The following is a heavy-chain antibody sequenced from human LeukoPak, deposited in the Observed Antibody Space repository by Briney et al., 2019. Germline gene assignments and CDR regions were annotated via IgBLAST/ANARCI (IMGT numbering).Heavy chain of an antibody. J-gene: IGHJ4*02. D-gene: IGHD1-26*01. CDR1: GIRFGDSG. CDR3: ASSRYSGSYYMSVDY. V-gene: IGHV4-34*01. CDR2: INHSGST. Sequence: GSLRLSCAASGIRFGDSGMSWIRQPPGKGLEWIGEINHSGSTNYNPSLKSRVTISVDTSKNQFSLKLSSVTAADTAVYYCASSRYSGSYYMSVDYWGQGTLVTVSS.